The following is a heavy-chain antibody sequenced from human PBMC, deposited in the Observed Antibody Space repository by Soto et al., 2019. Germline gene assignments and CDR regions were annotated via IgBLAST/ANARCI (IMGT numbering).Heavy chain of an antibody. D-gene: IGHD3-22*01. V-gene: IGHV4-30-4*01. Sequence: QVQLLESGPGLVKPSQTLSLTCTVSGGSITSGDYYWSWIRQPPGKVLEWIGFIYYSGNSYYNPSLRSRVTISVDTSKNQFSLKVSSVIAADTAVYYCARAVHDTSGSSYDYWGQGTLVTVSS. CDR2: IYYSGNS. CDR1: GGSITSGDYY. J-gene: IGHJ4*02. CDR3: ARAVHDTSGSSYDY.